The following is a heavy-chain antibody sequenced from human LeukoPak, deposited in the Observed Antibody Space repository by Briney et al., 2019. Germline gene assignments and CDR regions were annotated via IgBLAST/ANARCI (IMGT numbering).Heavy chain of an antibody. CDR2: IIPILGIA. D-gene: IGHD6-13*01. J-gene: IGHJ4*02. CDR3: AREGGIAAAGTDLDY. Sequence: SVKVSCKASGGTFSSYAISWVRQAPGQGLEWMGRIIPILGIANYAQKFQGRVTITADKSTSTAYMELSSLRSEDTAVYYCAREGGIAAAGTDLDYWGQGTLVTVSS. CDR1: GGTFSSYA. V-gene: IGHV1-69*04.